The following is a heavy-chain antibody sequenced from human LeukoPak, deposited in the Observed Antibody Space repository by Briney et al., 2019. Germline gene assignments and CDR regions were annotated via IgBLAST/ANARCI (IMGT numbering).Heavy chain of an antibody. V-gene: IGHV1-69*01. CDR2: IIPIFGTA. CDR3: ARAGITMVRGVIITVQFDY. Sequence: GSSVKVSCKASGGTFSSYAISWVRQAPGQGLEWMGGIIPIFGTANYAQKFQGRVTITADESTSTAYMELSSLRSEDTAVYYCARAGITMVRGVIITVQFDYWGQGTLVTVSS. D-gene: IGHD3-10*01. J-gene: IGHJ4*02. CDR1: GGTFSSYA.